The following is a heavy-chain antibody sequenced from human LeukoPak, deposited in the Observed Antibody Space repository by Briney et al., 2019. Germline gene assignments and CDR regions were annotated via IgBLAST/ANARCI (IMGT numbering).Heavy chain of an antibody. CDR1: GGTFSSYA. CDR3: AEQHYDSSGYRDY. V-gene: IGHV1-69*05. J-gene: IGHJ4*02. D-gene: IGHD3-22*01. Sequence: SVKVSCKASGGTFSSYAISWVRQAPGQGLEWMGGIIPIFGTANYAQKFQGRVTITTDESTSTAYMELSSLRSEDTAVYYCAEQHYDSSGYRDYWGQGTLVTVSS. CDR2: IIPIFGTA.